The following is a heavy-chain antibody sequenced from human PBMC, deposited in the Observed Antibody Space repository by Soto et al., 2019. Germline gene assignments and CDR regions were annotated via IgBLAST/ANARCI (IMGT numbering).Heavy chain of an antibody. D-gene: IGHD1-1*01. CDR3: AREAFDADDIDF. CDR2: ISAYNGDR. J-gene: IGHJ4*02. Sequence: QVHLVQSGAEVKKPGASVKVSCKASGYIFSSHGISWVRQAPGRGLEWMAWISAYNGDRNYAETLQGRVTVTTDTSTNTAYMELRSLRSDDTAVYYCAREAFDADDIDFWGQGTLVTVSS. V-gene: IGHV1-18*01. CDR1: GYIFSSHG.